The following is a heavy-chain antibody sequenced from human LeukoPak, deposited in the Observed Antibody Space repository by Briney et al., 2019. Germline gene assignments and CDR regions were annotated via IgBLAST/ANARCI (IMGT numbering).Heavy chain of an antibody. Sequence: PGRSLRLSCVASGFTFNNYGMHWVRQAPGKGLEWVADIWSDGSKQFYAGSVKGRFTISRDNSKNTLYLQMNSLRAEDTALYYCARDGRPRTMYAFDIWGQGTMVTVSS. D-gene: IGHD3-10*02. J-gene: IGHJ3*02. CDR2: IWSDGSKQ. CDR3: ARDGRPRTMYAFDI. V-gene: IGHV3-33*01. CDR1: GFTFNNYG.